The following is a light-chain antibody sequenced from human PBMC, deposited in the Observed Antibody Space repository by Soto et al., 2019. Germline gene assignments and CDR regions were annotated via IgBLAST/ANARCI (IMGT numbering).Light chain of an antibody. V-gene: IGKV3-20*01. CDR3: QQYGSSPPIT. Sequence: EIVLTQSPGTLSLSPGERATLSCSASQSVSSSYLAWYQQTPGQAPRLLIYGASSRATGIPDRFSGSGSGTDFTLTISRLEPEDFAVYYCQQYGSSPPITFGQGTLLEIK. CDR2: GAS. J-gene: IGKJ5*01. CDR1: QSVSSSY.